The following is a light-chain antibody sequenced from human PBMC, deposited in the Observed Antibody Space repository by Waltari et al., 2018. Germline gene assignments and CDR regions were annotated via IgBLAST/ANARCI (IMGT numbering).Light chain of an antibody. J-gene: IGKJ4*01. CDR1: QDIRKS. V-gene: IGKV1-33*01. Sequence: DIQMTQSPSSLSASVGDRVTITCQASQDIRKSLNWYQQKPGKAPKLLINYASNLQTGVPSRFSGSGSGTDFILTISSLQPEDIATYYCQQYVNFRLTFGGGTKVEIK. CDR2: YAS. CDR3: QQYVNFRLT.